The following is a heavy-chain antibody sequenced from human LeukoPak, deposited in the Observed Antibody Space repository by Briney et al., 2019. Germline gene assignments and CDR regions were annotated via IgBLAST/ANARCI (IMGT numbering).Heavy chain of an antibody. CDR1: GFIFSDYY. Sequence: GGSLRLSCVGSGFIFSDYYMNWIRQAPGKGLEWVSYISSSRGGTIYYADSVKGRFTISRDNAKNSLYLQMNSLRAEDTAVYYCSMATVSRVEYWGQGTLVTVSS. CDR3: SMATVSRVEY. CDR2: ISSSRGGTI. J-gene: IGHJ4*02. V-gene: IGHV3-11*04. D-gene: IGHD5-24*01.